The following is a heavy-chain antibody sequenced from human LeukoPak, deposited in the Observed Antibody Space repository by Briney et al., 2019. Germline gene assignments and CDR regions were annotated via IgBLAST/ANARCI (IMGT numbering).Heavy chain of an antibody. Sequence: ASVKVSCKASGYTFTGYYMHWVRQAPGQGLEWMGWINPNSGGTNYAQKFQGRVTMTRDTSISTAYMELSSLRSDDTAVYYCARGIMVRGVRPYFDYWGQGTLVTVSS. CDR2: INPNSGGT. CDR1: GYTFTGYY. V-gene: IGHV1-2*02. J-gene: IGHJ4*02. CDR3: ARGIMVRGVRPYFDY. D-gene: IGHD3-10*01.